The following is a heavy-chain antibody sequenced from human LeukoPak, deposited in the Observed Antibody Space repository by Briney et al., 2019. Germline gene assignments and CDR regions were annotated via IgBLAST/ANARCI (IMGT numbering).Heavy chain of an antibody. J-gene: IGHJ4*02. Sequence: GESLKISCKGSGYSFTSYWIGWVRQMPGKGLEWMGIIYPGDSDTRYSPSFQGQVTISADKSISTAYLQWSSPKASDTAMYYCARLVYDSSGYYALEAYYFDYWGQGTLVTVSS. CDR3: ARLVYDSSGYYALEAYYFDY. D-gene: IGHD3-22*01. V-gene: IGHV5-51*01. CDR2: IYPGDSDT. CDR1: GYSFTSYW.